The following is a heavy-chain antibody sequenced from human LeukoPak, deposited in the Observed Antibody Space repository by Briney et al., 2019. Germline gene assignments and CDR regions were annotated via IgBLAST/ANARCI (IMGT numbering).Heavy chain of an antibody. J-gene: IGHJ4*02. CDR3: ARGEYSYFDY. D-gene: IGHD5-18*01. CDR2: ISPYNGNT. CDR1: GYTFSNYG. Sequence: ASVKVSCKASGYTFSNYGISWVRQAPGQGLEWMGWISPYNGNTNYAQKLQGRVTMTTDTSTNTAYMDLRSLRSDDTAVYYCARGEYSYFDYWGQGTLVTVSS. V-gene: IGHV1-18*01.